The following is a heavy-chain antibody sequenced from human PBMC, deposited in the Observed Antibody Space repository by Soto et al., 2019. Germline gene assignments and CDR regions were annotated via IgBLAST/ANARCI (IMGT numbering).Heavy chain of an antibody. Sequence: PGGSLRLSCAASGFTFISYAMSWVRQAPGKGLEWVSAISGSGGSTYYADSVKGRFTISRDNSKNTLYLQMNSLRAEDTAVYYCAKAPPMVKITYYFDYWGQGTLVTVSS. CDR2: ISGSGGST. D-gene: IGHD5-18*01. CDR3: AKAPPMVKITYYFDY. CDR1: GFTFISYA. V-gene: IGHV3-23*01. J-gene: IGHJ4*02.